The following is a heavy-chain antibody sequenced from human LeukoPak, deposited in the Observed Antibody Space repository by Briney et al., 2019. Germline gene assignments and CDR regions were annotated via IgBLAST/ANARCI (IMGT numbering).Heavy chain of an antibody. CDR1: GFTFSSYS. V-gene: IGHV3-21*01. CDR2: ISSSSSYI. CDR3: ASESYYDFWSGSRAFDI. Sequence: GGSLRLSCAASGFTFSSYSMNWVRQAPGKGLEWVSSISSSSSYIYYADSVKGRFTISRDNAKNSLYPQMNSLRAEDTAVYYCASESYYDFWSGSRAFDIWGQGTMVTVSS. J-gene: IGHJ3*02. D-gene: IGHD3-3*01.